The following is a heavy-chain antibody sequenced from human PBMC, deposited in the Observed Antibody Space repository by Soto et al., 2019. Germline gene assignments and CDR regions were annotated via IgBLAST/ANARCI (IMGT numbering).Heavy chain of an antibody. Sequence: SVKVSCKASGGTFSSYAISWVRQAPGQGLEWMGGIIPIFGTANYAQKFQGRVTITADESTSTAYMKLSSLRSEDTAVYYCARGYGGYSYGYDFDYWGQGTLVTVSS. CDR2: IIPIFGTA. CDR3: ARGYGGYSYGYDFDY. CDR1: GGTFSSYA. J-gene: IGHJ4*02. D-gene: IGHD5-18*01. V-gene: IGHV1-69*13.